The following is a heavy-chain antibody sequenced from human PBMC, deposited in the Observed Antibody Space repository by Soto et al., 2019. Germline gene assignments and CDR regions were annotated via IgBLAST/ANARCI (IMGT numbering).Heavy chain of an antibody. D-gene: IGHD3-3*01. Sequence: PSETLSLTCAVYGGAFSGYYWSWIRQPPGKGLEWMGEINHSGSTNYNPSLKSRVTISVDTSKNQFSLKLSSVTAADTAVYYCARGRSLYYDFWSGYGFSYYFDYWGQGTLGTVSS. CDR3: ARGRSLYYDFWSGYGFSYYFDY. CDR1: GGAFSGYY. CDR2: INHSGST. V-gene: IGHV4-34*01. J-gene: IGHJ4*02.